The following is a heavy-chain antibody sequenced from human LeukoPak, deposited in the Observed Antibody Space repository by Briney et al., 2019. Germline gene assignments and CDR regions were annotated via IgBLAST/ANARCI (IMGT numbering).Heavy chain of an antibody. J-gene: IGHJ6*02. CDR2: ITDSGNTI. V-gene: IGHV3-11*01. CDR1: GFTFSDYN. CDR3: ARSIGLTGGGVDV. Sequence: GGSLRLSCAASGFTFSDYNMNWVRQAPGKGLEWVSYITDSGNTINYAESVKGRFTISRDNAKNSLYLLMNSLRAADTAVYYCARSIGLTGGGVDVWGQGTTVTVFS. D-gene: IGHD3-9*01.